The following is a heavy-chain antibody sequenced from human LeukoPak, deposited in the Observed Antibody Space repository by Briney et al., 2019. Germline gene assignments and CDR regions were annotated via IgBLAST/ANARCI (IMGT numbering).Heavy chain of an antibody. CDR2: IYYSGST. CDR1: GGSISSSSYY. J-gene: IGHJ5*02. Sequence: SETLSLTCTVSGGSISSSSYYWGWIRQPPGKGLEWIGSIYYSGSTYYNPSLKSRVTISVDTSKNQFSLKLSSVTAADTAVYYCASLGSHNSGSLDPWGQGTLVTVSS. D-gene: IGHD3-10*01. V-gene: IGHV4-39*07. CDR3: ASLGSHNSGSLDP.